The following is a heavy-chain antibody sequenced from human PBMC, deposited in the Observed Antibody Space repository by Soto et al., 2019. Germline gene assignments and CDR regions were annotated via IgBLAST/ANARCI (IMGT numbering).Heavy chain of an antibody. V-gene: IGHV4-31*03. CDR2: IYYTGST. Sequence: SETLSLTCTVSGVSISNDVYYWAWIRQYPGKGLEWVGYIYYTGSTYYNPSLTSRVMMSLDTSKNQFSLKLTSVTAADTAVYYCARQEYGDYVFLDYWGQGTLVTVSS. CDR1: GVSISNDVYY. J-gene: IGHJ4*02. D-gene: IGHD4-17*01. CDR3: ARQEYGDYVFLDY.